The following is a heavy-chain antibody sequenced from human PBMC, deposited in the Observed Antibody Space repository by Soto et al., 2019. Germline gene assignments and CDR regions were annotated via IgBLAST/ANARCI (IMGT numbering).Heavy chain of an antibody. CDR1: GGSFTSNNW. V-gene: IGHV4-4*02. J-gene: IGHJ4*02. CDR2: IYRTGST. CDR3: ASRDPGTSVDY. Sequence: QVQLQESGPGLVKPSGTLSLTCAVSGGSFTSNNWWTWVRQPPGQGLEWIGEIYRTGSTNYNPSLKSRVTTSIDKSENQFSLKVTSLTAADTAVYYCASRDPGTSVDYWGQGTLVTVSS. D-gene: IGHD1-7*01.